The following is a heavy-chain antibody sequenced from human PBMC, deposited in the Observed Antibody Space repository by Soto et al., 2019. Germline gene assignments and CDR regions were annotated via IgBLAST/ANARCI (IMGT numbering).Heavy chain of an antibody. CDR2: IYYSGST. Sequence: SETLSLTCSVSGASIRSGGYYWSWLRQSPGKGLEWIGHIYYSGSTFYSPSLKSRLTISLDTSKNQFSLDLRSVTAADTAMYYCARIEMASIKWGRGTLVTVSS. J-gene: IGHJ4*02. CDR3: ARIEMASIK. CDR1: GASIRSGGYY. V-gene: IGHV4-31*03.